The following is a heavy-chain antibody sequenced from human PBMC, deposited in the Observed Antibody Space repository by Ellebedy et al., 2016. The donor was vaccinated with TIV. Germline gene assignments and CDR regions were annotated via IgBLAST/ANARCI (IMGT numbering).Heavy chain of an antibody. Sequence: GESLKISCAASGFTFSSYSMNWVRQAPGKGLEWVSSISSSSSYIYYADSVKGRFTISRDNAKNSLYLQMNSLRAEDTAVYYCARDQYGGYTPDYWGQGTLVTVSS. J-gene: IGHJ4*02. CDR1: GFTFSSYS. CDR3: ARDQYGGYTPDY. CDR2: ISSSSSYI. D-gene: IGHD5-12*01. V-gene: IGHV3-21*01.